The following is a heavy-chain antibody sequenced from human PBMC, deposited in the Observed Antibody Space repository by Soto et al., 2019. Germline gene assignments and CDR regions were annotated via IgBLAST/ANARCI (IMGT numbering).Heavy chain of an antibody. J-gene: IGHJ4*02. CDR1: GFGFTNSW. CDR3: TSAGQYCTSTTCKAY. D-gene: IGHD2-2*01. CDR2: IKSKNDGGTT. Sequence: EVQVVESGGGLVKPGGSLRLSCAASGFGFTNSWMNWVRQAPGKGLEWVGRIKSKNDGGTTDYAAPVQGRFTISRDDSKTPIYLPMNSMKTEDTAVYYCTSAGQYCTSTTCKAYWGQGTPVTVSS. V-gene: IGHV3-15*07.